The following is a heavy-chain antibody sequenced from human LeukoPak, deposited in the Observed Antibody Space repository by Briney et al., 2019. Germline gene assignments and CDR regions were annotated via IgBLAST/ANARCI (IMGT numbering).Heavy chain of an antibody. CDR2: IIPIFGTA. CDR1: GGTFSSYA. V-gene: IGHV1-69*05. Sequence: ASVKVSCKASGGTFSSYAISWVRQVPGQGLEWMGGIIPIFGTANYAQKFQGRVTITTDESTSTAYMELSSLRSEDTAVYYCARARLTTGYYKGAYDYWGQGTLVTVSS. D-gene: IGHD3-9*01. CDR3: ARARLTTGYYKGAYDY. J-gene: IGHJ4*02.